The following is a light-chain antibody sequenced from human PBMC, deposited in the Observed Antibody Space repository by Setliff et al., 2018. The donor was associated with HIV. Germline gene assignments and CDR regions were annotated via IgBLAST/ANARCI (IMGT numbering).Light chain of an antibody. CDR2: RDD. V-gene: IGLV1-47*01. Sequence: ALTQPPSASGTPGQRVAISCSGASFNIGSNYVYWYQQLPGMAPKLLIHRDDQRPSGVPDRFSGSKSGSSASLVISGLRSEDDADYYCASWDDTLNSFVFGTGTKVTVL. CDR1: SFNIGSNY. CDR3: ASWDDTLNSFV. J-gene: IGLJ1*01.